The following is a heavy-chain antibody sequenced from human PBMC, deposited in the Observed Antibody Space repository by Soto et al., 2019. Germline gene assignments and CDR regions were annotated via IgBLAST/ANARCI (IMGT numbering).Heavy chain of an antibody. CDR2: IDPTDSYT. J-gene: IGHJ6*01. D-gene: IGHD1-26*01. Sequence: SWVSKKTMRGLEWMGWIDPTDSYTNYSPSFQGRVTLSADKSISTVYLQWSSLGASDTATYYCARRLSGAKKGHHTYFHHGLDIWGEGTSVTLSS. V-gene: IGHV5-10-1*01. CDR3: ARRLSGAKKGHHTYFHHGLDI.